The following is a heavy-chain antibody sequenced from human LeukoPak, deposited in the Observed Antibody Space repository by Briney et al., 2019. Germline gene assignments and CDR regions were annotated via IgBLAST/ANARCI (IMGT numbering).Heavy chain of an antibody. CDR2: INPSGGST. D-gene: IGHD3-22*01. V-gene: IGHV1-46*01. CDR1: GYTFTSYY. Sequence: ASVKVSCKASGYTFTSYYMHWVRQAPGQGLEWMGIINPSGGSTSYAQKFQGRVTMTRDTSTSTFYMELSSLRSEDTAAYYCARAQDYYDSSGYYRYWGQGTLVTVSS. CDR3: ARAQDYYDSSGYYRY. J-gene: IGHJ4*02.